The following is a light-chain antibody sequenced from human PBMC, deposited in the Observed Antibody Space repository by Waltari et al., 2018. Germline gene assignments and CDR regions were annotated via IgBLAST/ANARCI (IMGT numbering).Light chain of an antibody. Sequence: EMVLTQSPGTLSLSPGERATLSCRARQSVRRYLAWYQQKPRPAPSLLIYDKSIRATGVPDRFGGSGSGTDFSLTISRLEPEDFAVYYCQKYGTLPATFGQGTKVQMK. J-gene: IGKJ1*01. CDR3: QKYGTLPAT. V-gene: IGKV3-20*01. CDR2: DKS. CDR1: QSVRRY.